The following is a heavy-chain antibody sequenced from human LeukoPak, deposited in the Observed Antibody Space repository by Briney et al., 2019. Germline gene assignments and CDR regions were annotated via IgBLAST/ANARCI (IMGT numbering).Heavy chain of an antibody. D-gene: IGHD2-2*01. Sequence: PGASVKVSCKASGYTFTSYAMHWVRQAPGQRLEWMGWINAGNGNTKYSQKFQGRVTITRDTSASTAYMELSSLRSEDTAVYYCARDLGPYSGYCSSTSCHRPFDYWGQGTLVTASS. V-gene: IGHV1-3*01. J-gene: IGHJ4*02. CDR1: GYTFTSYA. CDR3: ARDLGPYSGYCSSTSCHRPFDY. CDR2: INAGNGNT.